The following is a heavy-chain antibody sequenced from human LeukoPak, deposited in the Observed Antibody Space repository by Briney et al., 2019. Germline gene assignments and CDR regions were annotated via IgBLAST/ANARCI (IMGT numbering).Heavy chain of an antibody. CDR3: ARDSLPYCGGDCCSGDAFDI. CDR1: GFTFSSYG. CDR2: IWYDGSNK. J-gene: IGHJ3*02. V-gene: IGHV3-33*01. D-gene: IGHD2-21*01. Sequence: GRSLRLSCAASGFTFSSYGMHWVRQAPGKGLEWVAVIWYDGSNKYYADSVKGRFTISRDNSKNTLYLQMNSLRAEDTAVYYCARDSLPYCGGDCCSGDAFDIWGQGTMVTVSS.